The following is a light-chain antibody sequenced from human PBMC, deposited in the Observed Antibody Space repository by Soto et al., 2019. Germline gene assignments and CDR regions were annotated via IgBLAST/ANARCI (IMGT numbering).Light chain of an antibody. CDR2: DAS. CDR1: QSVGKNY. V-gene: IGKV3-20*01. CDR3: QQYASAPRT. J-gene: IGKJ4*01. Sequence: EIVLTQSLGTLSLSPGERATLSCRASQSVGKNYLAWFQQKPGQAPRLLLYDASSRATGVPDRFSGSGSGTDFTLTISRLEPEDFAVYYCQQYASAPRTFGGGTKVEIK.